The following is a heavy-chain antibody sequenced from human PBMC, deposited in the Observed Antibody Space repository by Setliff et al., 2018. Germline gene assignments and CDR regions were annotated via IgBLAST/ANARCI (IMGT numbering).Heavy chain of an antibody. CDR2: INHSGST. V-gene: IGHV4-34*01. D-gene: IGHD6-19*01. J-gene: IGHJ5*02. CDR1: GASFSDYY. Sequence: LSLTCTVYGASFSDYYWGWIRQPPGKGLEWIAEINHSGSTNYNPSLKSRVTISVDTSKNQFSLKLSSVTAADTAVYYCAREVAGTYHYFDPWGQGTLVTVSS. CDR3: AREVAGTYHYFDP.